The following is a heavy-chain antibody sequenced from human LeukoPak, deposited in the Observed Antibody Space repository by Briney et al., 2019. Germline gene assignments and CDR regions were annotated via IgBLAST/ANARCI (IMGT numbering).Heavy chain of an antibody. J-gene: IGHJ4*02. V-gene: IGHV4-30-2*01. D-gene: IGHD3-3*01. CDR2: IYHSGST. Sequence: SETLSLTCAVSGGSISSGGYSWSWIRQPPGKGLEWIGYIYHSGSTYYNPSLKSRVTISVDRSKNQFSLKLSSVTAADTAVYCCARVGSGVAFDYWGQGTLVTVSS. CDR1: GGSISSGGYS. CDR3: ARVGSGVAFDY.